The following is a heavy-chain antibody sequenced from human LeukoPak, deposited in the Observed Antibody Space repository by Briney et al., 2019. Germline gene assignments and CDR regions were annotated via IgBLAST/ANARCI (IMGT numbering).Heavy chain of an antibody. J-gene: IGHJ4*02. CDR2: INGGGVNT. D-gene: IGHD4-11*01. CDR1: GFTFSSYA. V-gene: IGHV3-23*01. CDR3: AKDLYSNYGPADY. Sequence: GGSLRLSCAASGFTFSSYAMSWVRQAPGKGLEWVSTINGGGVNTHYADSVGGRFTISRDNSKNTLFLQMNSLGDEDTAVYYCAKDLYSNYGPADYWGQGNLVTVSS.